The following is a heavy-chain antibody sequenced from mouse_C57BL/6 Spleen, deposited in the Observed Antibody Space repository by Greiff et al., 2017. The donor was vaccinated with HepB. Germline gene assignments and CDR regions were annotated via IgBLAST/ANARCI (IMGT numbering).Heavy chain of an antibody. J-gene: IGHJ4*01. CDR1: GYTFTSYG. D-gene: IGHD1-1*01. Sequence: QVQLQQSGAELARPGASVKLSCKASGYTFTSYGISWVKQRTGQGLEWIGEIYPRSGNTYYNEKFKGKATLTADKSSSTAYMELRSLTSEDSAVYFCARKGGTVVADYAMDYWGQGTSVTVSS. V-gene: IGHV1-81*01. CDR2: IYPRSGNT. CDR3: ARKGGTVVADYAMDY.